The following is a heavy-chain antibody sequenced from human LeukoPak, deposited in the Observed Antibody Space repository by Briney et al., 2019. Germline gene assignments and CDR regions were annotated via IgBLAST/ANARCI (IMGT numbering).Heavy chain of an antibody. Sequence: ASVKVSCKASGFTFTSYDINWVRQARGQGLEWMGWMNPNTGDTGYAQKFQGRVTMTRDISISTAYMELRGLRSEDTAIYYCVRDGEGVAISVNYWFDPWGQGTLVTVSS. CDR3: VRDGEGVAISVNYWFDP. J-gene: IGHJ5*02. V-gene: IGHV1-8*01. D-gene: IGHD3-10*01. CDR1: GFTFTSYD. CDR2: MNPNTGDT.